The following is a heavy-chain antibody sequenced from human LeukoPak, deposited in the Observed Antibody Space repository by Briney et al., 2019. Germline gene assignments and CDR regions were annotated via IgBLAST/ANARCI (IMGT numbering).Heavy chain of an antibody. CDR1: GGSISSYY. Sequence: PSETLFLTCTVSGGSISSYYWSWIRQPPGKGLEWIGYIYYSGSTNYNPSLKSRVTISVDTSKNQFSLKLSSVTAADTAVYYCARVITMVRGVIKDYYGMDVWGQGTTVTVSS. CDR2: IYYSGST. V-gene: IGHV4-59*01. D-gene: IGHD3-10*01. CDR3: ARVITMVRGVIKDYYGMDV. J-gene: IGHJ6*02.